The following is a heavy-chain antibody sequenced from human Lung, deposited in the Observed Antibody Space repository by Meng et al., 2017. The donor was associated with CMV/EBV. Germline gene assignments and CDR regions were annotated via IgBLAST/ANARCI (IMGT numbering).Heavy chain of an antibody. J-gene: IGHJ6*02. CDR3: AREMDCSSTSCYVLPNYYYYGMDV. CDR1: GYTFTSYG. Sequence: SAXVSXXASGYTFTSYGISWVRQAPGQGLEWMGWISAYNGNTNYAQKLQGRVTMTTDTSTSTAYMELRSLRSDDTAVYYCAREMDCSSTSCYVLPNYYYYGMDVWGQGTTVTVSS. D-gene: IGHD2-2*01. V-gene: IGHV1-18*04. CDR2: ISAYNGNT.